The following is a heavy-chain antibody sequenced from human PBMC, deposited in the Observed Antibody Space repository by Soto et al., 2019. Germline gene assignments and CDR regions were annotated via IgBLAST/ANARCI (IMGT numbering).Heavy chain of an antibody. D-gene: IGHD5-18*01. V-gene: IGHV1-3*01. J-gene: IGHJ3*02. CDR1: GYTFTSYA. CDR2: INAGNGNT. CDR3: AGVDTAYAFDI. Sequence: QVQLVQSGAEVKKPGASVKVSCKASGYTFTSYAMHWVRQAPGQRLEWMGWINAGNGNTKYSQKFQGRVTITRDTSASTAYMGLSSLRSEDTAVYYCAGVDTAYAFDIWGQGTMVTVSS.